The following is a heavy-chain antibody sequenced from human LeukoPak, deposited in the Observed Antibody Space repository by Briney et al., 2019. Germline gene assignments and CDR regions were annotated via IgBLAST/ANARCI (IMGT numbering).Heavy chain of an antibody. CDR2: IGTAGDT. D-gene: IGHD3-10*01. CDR1: GFTFSSYD. CDR3: ARDPSQYGSGSYLDY. Sequence: GGSLRLSCAASGFTFSSYDMHWVRQATGKGLEWVSAIGTAGDTYYAGSVKGRFTISRENAKNSLYLQMNSLRAEDTAVYYCARDPSQYGSGSYLDYWGQGTLVTVSS. J-gene: IGHJ4*02. V-gene: IGHV3-13*01.